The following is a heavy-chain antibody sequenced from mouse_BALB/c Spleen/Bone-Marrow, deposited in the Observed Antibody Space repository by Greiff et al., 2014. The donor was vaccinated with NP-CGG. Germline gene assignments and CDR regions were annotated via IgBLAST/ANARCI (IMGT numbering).Heavy chain of an antibody. CDR2: INPFTGYT. J-gene: IGHJ2*01. CDR3: SRGGGYYVDY. Sequence: QVQLQQSGAELVKPGDSVKMSCKASGYTFTSYCMHWVQQRPGQGLEWIGYINPFTGYTEYNQNSKDRATLTADNSSSTAYMQLSSKTSEAAVVYYFSRGGGYYVDYWGQGTTLTVSS. CDR1: GYTFTSYC. V-gene: IGHV1S26*01.